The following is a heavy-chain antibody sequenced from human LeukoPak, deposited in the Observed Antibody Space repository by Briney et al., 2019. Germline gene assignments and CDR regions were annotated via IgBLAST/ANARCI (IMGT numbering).Heavy chain of an antibody. Sequence: GGSLRLSCSASGFIFSPYAMHWVRQAPGKGLEYVSSISSEGKTTYYADSVKGRFTISRDNSKNMLYLQMDSLRPEDTAVYYCVKDRWVDHWGQGTLVTVSS. V-gene: IGHV3-64D*06. CDR3: VKDRWVDH. CDR1: GFIFSPYA. CDR2: ISSEGKTT. J-gene: IGHJ5*02.